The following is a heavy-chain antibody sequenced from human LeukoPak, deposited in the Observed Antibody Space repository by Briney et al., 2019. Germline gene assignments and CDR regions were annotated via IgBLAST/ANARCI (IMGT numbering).Heavy chain of an antibody. D-gene: IGHD2-2*01. V-gene: IGHV4-39*01. J-gene: IGHJ4*02. CDR3: ARQFATASADTRGYFDF. CDR1: GASISSSNDY. CDR2: ITYDGSA. Sequence: PSETLSPACSVSGASISSSNDYWGWIRQAPGEGLEWIGSITYDGSAHYNPSLMSRATILVDTSKNQLSLKLSSVTAADAAMYYCARQFATASADTRGYFDFWGQGTVVTVSS.